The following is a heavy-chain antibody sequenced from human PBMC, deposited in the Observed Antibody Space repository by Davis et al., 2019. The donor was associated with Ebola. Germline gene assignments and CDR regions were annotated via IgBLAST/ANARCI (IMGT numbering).Heavy chain of an antibody. D-gene: IGHD4-23*01. J-gene: IGHJ4*02. Sequence: GESLKISCAASGFTFRTYAIHWVRQAPGKGLEWVALISYDGSEKYYGDSVKGRFTISRDNSKNTLSLQMNSLRAEDTAVYYCANCDYGGNSGVDYWGQGTLVTVSS. CDR3: ANCDYGGNSGVDY. CDR1: GFTFRTYA. CDR2: ISYDGSEK. V-gene: IGHV3-30-3*01.